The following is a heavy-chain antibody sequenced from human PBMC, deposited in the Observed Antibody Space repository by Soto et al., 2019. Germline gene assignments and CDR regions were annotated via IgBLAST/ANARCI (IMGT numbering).Heavy chain of an antibody. CDR3: VRDIR. CDR2: INSDGTTT. V-gene: IGHV3-74*01. J-gene: IGHJ4*02. Sequence: EVQLVESGGGLVQPGGSLRLSCAASGCTFNNFWMYWVRQTPEKGLVWVSGINSDGTTTIYADSVKGRFTISRDNAKNTLSLQMNSLTVEDTAIYYCVRDIRWGQGTMVTVSS. CDR1: GCTFNNFW.